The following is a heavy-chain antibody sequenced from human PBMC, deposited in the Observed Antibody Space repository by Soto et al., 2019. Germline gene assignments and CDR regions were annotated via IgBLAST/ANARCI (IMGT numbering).Heavy chain of an antibody. Sequence: PGGSLRLSCAASGFTSSSYAMHWVRQAPGKGLEWVAVISYDGSNKYYADSVKGRFTISRDNSKNTLYLQMNSLRAEDTAVYYCARANYDSSGPIEGYWGQGTLVTVSS. CDR2: ISYDGSNK. CDR1: GFTSSSYA. D-gene: IGHD3-22*01. V-gene: IGHV3-30-3*01. CDR3: ARANYDSSGPIEGY. J-gene: IGHJ4*02.